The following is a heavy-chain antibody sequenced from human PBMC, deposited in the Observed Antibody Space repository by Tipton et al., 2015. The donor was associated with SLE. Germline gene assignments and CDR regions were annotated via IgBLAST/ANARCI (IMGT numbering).Heavy chain of an antibody. CDR1: GGSISSSSYY. Sequence: TLSLTCTVSGGSISSSSYYWGWIRQPPGKGLEWIGSIYYSGSTYYNPSLKSRVTISVDTSKNRFSLKLSSVTAADTAVYYCARHSRGIAVAGGLDYWGQGTLVTVSS. CDR3: ARHSRGIAVAGGLDY. D-gene: IGHD6-19*01. J-gene: IGHJ4*02. V-gene: IGHV4-39*07. CDR2: IYYSGST.